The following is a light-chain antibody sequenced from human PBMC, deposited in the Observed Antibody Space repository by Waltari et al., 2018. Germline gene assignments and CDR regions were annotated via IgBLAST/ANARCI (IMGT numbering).Light chain of an antibody. Sequence: VLTQSPGTLSLSPGDRATLSCRASQSVSSSYLAWYQQKPGQAPRLLIYGASSRATGIPDRFSGSGSGTDFTLTISRLEPEDFAVYYCQQYGSSPLYTFGQGTKLEIK. CDR1: QSVSSSY. V-gene: IGKV3-20*01. CDR3: QQYGSSPLYT. CDR2: GAS. J-gene: IGKJ2*01.